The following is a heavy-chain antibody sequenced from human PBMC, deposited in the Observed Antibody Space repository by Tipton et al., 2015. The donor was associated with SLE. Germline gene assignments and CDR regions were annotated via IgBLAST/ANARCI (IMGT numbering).Heavy chain of an antibody. CDR1: GFTFDDYA. CDR2: ITWNSGTI. CDR3: AKDDGDDNSGMFDS. J-gene: IGHJ4*02. Sequence: RSLRLSCAASGFTFDDYAMHWVRQAPGKGPEWVSSITWNSGTIGYADSVKGRFTISRDNAKNSLYLQMNSLRTEDTALYFCAKDDGDDNSGMFDSWGQGTLVTVSS. D-gene: IGHD1-20*01. V-gene: IGHV3-9*01.